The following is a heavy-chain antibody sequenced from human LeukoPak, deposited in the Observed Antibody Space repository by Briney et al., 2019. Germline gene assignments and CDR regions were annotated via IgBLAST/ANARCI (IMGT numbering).Heavy chain of an antibody. D-gene: IGHD3-10*01. CDR3: AGGFPYFGH. J-gene: IGHJ4*02. Sequence: PSETLSLASTVSGVSISSYYWIWIRHPPGEGLEWIGYIYSSGSTRYNPSLTSGVTMSVDTSKNQFSLKLSSLTAADTAEYYCAGGFPYFGHWGQGTLVTVSS. V-gene: IGHV4-59*01. CDR1: GVSISSYY. CDR2: IYSSGST.